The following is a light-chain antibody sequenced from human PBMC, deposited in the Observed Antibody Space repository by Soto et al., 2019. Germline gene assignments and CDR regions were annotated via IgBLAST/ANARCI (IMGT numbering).Light chain of an antibody. CDR1: QSLSNFF. J-gene: IGKJ5*01. CDR2: GTS. CDR3: QQYESSPIT. V-gene: IGKV3-20*01. Sequence: SFPPGERATLSCRASQSLSNFFLAWYQQKPGQAPRLLIYGTSIRATGIPDRFSGSGSETDFTLTVNRLEPEDFSVYYCQQYESSPITFGQGTRLEIK.